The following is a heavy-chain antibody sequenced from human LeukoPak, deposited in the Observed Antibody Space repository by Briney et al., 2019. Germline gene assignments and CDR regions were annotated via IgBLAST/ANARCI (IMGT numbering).Heavy chain of an antibody. CDR3: ARVLWELGEGYFDY. D-gene: IGHD1-26*01. J-gene: IGHJ4*02. V-gene: IGHV4-61*02. Sequence: KTPQTLSLTCTVSGGSISSGSYYWSWIRQPAGKGLEWIGRIYTSGSTNYNPSLKSRVTISVDTSKNQFSLKLSSVTAADTAVYYCARVLWELGEGYFDYWGQGTLVTVSS. CDR1: GGSISSGSYY. CDR2: IYTSGST.